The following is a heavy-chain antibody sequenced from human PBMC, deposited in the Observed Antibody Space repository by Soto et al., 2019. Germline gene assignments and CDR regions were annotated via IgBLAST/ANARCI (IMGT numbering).Heavy chain of an antibody. D-gene: IGHD3-22*01. CDR2: IYYSGST. J-gene: IGHJ4*02. CDR3: ARDLYYYDSSGYYHPVWYFDY. Sequence: SETLSLTCTVSGGSISSYYWSWIRQPPGKGLEWIGYIYYSGSTNYNPSLKSRGTISVDTAKNQFSLKLSSVTAPDTAVYYCARDLYYYDSSGYYHPVWYFDYWGQETLVTVSS. CDR1: GGSISSYY. V-gene: IGHV4-59*01.